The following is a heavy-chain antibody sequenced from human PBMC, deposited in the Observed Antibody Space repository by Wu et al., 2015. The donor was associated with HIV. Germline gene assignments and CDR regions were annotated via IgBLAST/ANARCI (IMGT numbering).Heavy chain of an antibody. D-gene: IGHD3-22*01. CDR1: GYNFGSYG. J-gene: IGHJ1*01. CDR3: ARFFYYDSGAFYPDNEYIPH. V-gene: IGHV1-69*13. Sequence: QAQLVQSAGEMKKPGASVRVSCKASGYNFGSYGINWVRQAPGQGLEWMGRIITMFDATDYAQKFQGRLTITADQSTSTVYMELSSLRSEDTAVYFCARFFYYDSGAFYPDNEYIPHWGQGTLVTVSS. CDR2: IITMFDAT.